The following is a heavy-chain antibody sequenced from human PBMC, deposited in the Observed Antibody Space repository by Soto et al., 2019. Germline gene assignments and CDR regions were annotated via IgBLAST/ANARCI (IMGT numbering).Heavy chain of an antibody. CDR3: ARSSGPYYYYYMDV. J-gene: IGHJ6*03. Sequence: ASVKVSCKASGYTFTGYYMNWVRQAPGQGLEWMGWINPNSGGTNYAQKFQGWVTMTRDTSISTAYMELSRLRSDDTAVYYCARSSGPYYYYYMDVWGKGTTVTVSS. CDR1: GYTFTGYY. V-gene: IGHV1-2*04. CDR2: INPNSGGT.